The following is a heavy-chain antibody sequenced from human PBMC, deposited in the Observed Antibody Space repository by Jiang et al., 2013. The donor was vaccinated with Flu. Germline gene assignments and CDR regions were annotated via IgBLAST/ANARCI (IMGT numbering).Heavy chain of an antibody. CDR1: GFTFTSSA. J-gene: IGHJ4*02. CDR2: IVVGSGNT. D-gene: IGHD3-3*01. CDR3: AAAPYYDFWSGYSFDY. V-gene: IGHV1-58*01. Sequence: SGFTFTSSAVQWVRQARGQRLEWIGWIVVGSGNTNYAQKFQERVTITRDMSTSTAYMELSSLRSEDTAVYYCAAAPYYDFWSGYSFDYWGQGTLVTVSS.